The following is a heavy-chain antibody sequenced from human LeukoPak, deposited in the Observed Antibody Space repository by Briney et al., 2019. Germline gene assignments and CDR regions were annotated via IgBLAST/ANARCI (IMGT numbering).Heavy chain of an antibody. J-gene: IGHJ5*02. CDR2: ISGSGGST. Sequence: GASLRLSCAASGFTFSSYAMSWVRQAPGKGLEWVSAISGSGGSTYYADSVKGRFTISRDNSKNTLYLQMNSLRAEDTAVYYCAKVTGIAAAVSNWFDPWGQGTLVTVSS. D-gene: IGHD6-13*01. CDR1: GFTFSSYA. CDR3: AKVTGIAAAVSNWFDP. V-gene: IGHV3-23*01.